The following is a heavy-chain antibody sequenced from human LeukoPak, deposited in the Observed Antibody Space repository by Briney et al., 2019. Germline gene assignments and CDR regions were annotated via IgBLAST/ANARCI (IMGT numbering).Heavy chain of an antibody. CDR2: IVPIFGTA. J-gene: IGHJ4*02. D-gene: IGHD5-24*01. V-gene: IGHV1-69*13. Sequence: AASVKVSCKASGYTFTSYGISWVRQAPGQGLEWMGGIVPIFGTANYAQKFQGRVTITADESTSTAYMELSSLRSEDTAVYYCARGRYIHPDSWDYWGQGTLVTVSS. CDR1: GYTFTSYG. CDR3: ARGRYIHPDSWDY.